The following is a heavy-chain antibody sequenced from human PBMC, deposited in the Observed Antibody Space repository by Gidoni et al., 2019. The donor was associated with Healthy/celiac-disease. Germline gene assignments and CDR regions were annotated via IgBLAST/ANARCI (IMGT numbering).Heavy chain of an antibody. Sequence: QVQLHQWGAGLLKPSETLSLTCAVYGGSFSGYYWSWIRQPPGKGLEWIGEINHSGSTNYNPSLKSRVTISVDTSKNQFSLKLSSVTAADTAVYYCARGPTGDCSGGSCYLYYFDYWGQGTLVTVSS. CDR2: INHSGST. D-gene: IGHD2-15*01. CDR3: ARGPTGDCSGGSCYLYYFDY. J-gene: IGHJ4*02. V-gene: IGHV4-34*01. CDR1: GGSFSGYY.